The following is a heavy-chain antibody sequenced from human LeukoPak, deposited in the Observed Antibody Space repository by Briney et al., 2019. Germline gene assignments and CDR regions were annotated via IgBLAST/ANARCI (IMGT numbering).Heavy chain of an antibody. V-gene: IGHV4-39*07. CDR3: ARARVAAAGTLSGYRYYYGMDV. Sequence: PSETLSLTCTVSGGSIRSSYYYWGWIRQPPGKGLEWIGSIYDSGSTNYNPSLKSRVTISVDTSKNQFSLKLSSVTAADTAVYYCARARVAAAGTLSGYRYYYGMDVWGQGTTVTVSS. CDR2: IYDSGST. J-gene: IGHJ6*02. D-gene: IGHD6-13*01. CDR1: GGSIRSSYYY.